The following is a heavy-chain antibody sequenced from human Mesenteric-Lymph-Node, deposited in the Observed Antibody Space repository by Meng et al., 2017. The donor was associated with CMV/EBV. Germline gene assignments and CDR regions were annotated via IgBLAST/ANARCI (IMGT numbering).Heavy chain of an antibody. D-gene: IGHD6-13*01. V-gene: IGHV4-34*01. CDR2: INHSGST. Sequence: SETLSLTCTVSGGSISSYYWSWIRQPPGKGLEWIGEINHSGSTNYNPSLKSRVTISVDTSKNQFSLKLSSVTAADTAVYYCARGRYSSSHFDYWGQGTLVTVSS. CDR1: GGSISSYY. CDR3: ARGRYSSSHFDY. J-gene: IGHJ4*02.